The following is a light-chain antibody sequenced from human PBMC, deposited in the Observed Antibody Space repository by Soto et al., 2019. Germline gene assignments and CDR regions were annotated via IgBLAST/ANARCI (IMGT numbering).Light chain of an antibody. CDR3: QQYGSSPTWT. J-gene: IGKJ1*01. CDR1: QSVSSNY. Sequence: ESVLTQSPGTLSLSPGERATLSCRASQSVSSNYLAWYQQKPGQAPRLLIYGASTRATGIPDRFSGSGSGTDLTLTSSRLEPEDSAVYYCQQYGSSPTWTFGQGTKVEIK. V-gene: IGKV3-20*01. CDR2: GAS.